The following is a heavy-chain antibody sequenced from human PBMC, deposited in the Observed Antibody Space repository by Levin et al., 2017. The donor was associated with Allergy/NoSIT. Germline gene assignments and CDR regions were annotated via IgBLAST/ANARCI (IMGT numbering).Heavy chain of an antibody. J-gene: IGHJ4*02. CDR2: ISAYNGNT. D-gene: IGHD4-17*01. Sequence: GESLKISCKASGYTFTSYGISWVRQAPGQGLEWMGWISAYNGNTNYAQKLQGRVTMTTDTSTSTAYMELRSLRSDDTAVYYCARAENLVLDYGDYGGLDYWGQGTLVTVSS. CDR3: ARAENLVLDYGDYGGLDY. CDR1: GYTFTSYG. V-gene: IGHV1-18*01.